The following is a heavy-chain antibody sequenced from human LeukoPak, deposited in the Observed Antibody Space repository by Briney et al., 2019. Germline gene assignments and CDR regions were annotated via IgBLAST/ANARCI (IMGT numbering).Heavy chain of an antibody. CDR2: ISWNSGSI. D-gene: IGHD1-26*01. CDR1: GFTFDDYA. CDR3: AKDIKGAITYYFDY. J-gene: IGHJ4*02. V-gene: IGHV3-9*03. Sequence: GGSLRLSCAASGFTFDDYAMHWVRQAPGKGLEWVSGISWNSGSIGYADSVKGRFTISRDNAKNSLYLQMNSLRAEDMALYYCAKDIKGAITYYFDYRGQGTLVTVSS.